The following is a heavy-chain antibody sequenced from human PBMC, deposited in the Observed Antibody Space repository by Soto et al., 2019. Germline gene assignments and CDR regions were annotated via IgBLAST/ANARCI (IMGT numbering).Heavy chain of an antibody. D-gene: IGHD3-16*01. V-gene: IGHV5-10-1*01. CDR1: GYSFSTYW. CDR3: ARRFDXLSLGLEEDYYFYGMDV. CDR2: IDPSDSYT. Sequence: GESLKISCKGSGYSFSTYWISWVRQMPGKGLEWMGRIDPSDSYTDYSPSFQGHVTISADKSITTAYLQWSSLKASDTAIYYCARRFDXLSLGLEEDYYFYGMDVWGQGTTVTVSS. J-gene: IGHJ6*02.